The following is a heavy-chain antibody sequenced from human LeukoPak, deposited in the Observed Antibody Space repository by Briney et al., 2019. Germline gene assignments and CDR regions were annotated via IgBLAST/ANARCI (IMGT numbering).Heavy chain of an antibody. CDR2: IRYDGSNK. J-gene: IGHJ4*02. Sequence: PGGSLRLSCAASGFTFSSYEMNWVRQAPGKGLEWVAFIRYDGSNKYYADSVKGRFTISRDNSKNTLYLQMNSLRAEDTAVYYCAKGPTAMVIGYWGQGTLVTVSS. D-gene: IGHD5-18*01. CDR1: GFTFSSYE. CDR3: AKGPTAMVIGY. V-gene: IGHV3-30*02.